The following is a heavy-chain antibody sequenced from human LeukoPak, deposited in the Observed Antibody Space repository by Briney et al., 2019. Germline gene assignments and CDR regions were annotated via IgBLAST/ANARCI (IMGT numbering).Heavy chain of an antibody. J-gene: IGHJ4*02. CDR1: GYSISSGYY. V-gene: IGHV4-38-2*01. CDR2: SYHSGST. CDR3: ARTDEYCGGDCYHFDY. D-gene: IGHD2-21*01. Sequence: SETLSLTCAVSGYSISSGYYWGWIRQPPGKGLEWIGSSYHSGSTYYNPSLKSRVTLSVDTSKNQFSLKLSSVTAADTAVYYCARTDEYCGGDCYHFDYWGQGTLVTVSS.